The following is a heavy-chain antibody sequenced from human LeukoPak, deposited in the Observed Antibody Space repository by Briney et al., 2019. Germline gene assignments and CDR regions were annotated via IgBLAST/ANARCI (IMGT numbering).Heavy chain of an antibody. D-gene: IGHD3/OR15-3a*01. V-gene: IGHV3-48*01. CDR2: VRTGGGSM. CDR3: ARDWTFAFHL. J-gene: IGHJ3*01. Sequence: GGSLRSSCAASGFTFSSYSMNWVRQAPGKGLEWLSYVRTGGGSMYDADSVKGRFTISRDKARNSLYLQRNGLRAEDTAVYYSARDWTFAFHLWGQGTFVTVSS. CDR1: GFTFSSYS.